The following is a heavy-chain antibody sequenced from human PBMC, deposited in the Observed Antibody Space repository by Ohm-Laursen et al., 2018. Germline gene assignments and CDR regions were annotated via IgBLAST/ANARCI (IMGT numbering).Heavy chain of an antibody. V-gene: IGHV1-69*13. J-gene: IGHJ6*02. CDR3: ASLSRGFYYDSSGYGMDV. D-gene: IGHD3-22*01. CDR2: IIPIFGTA. CDR1: GGTFSSYA. Sequence: SVKVSCKASGGTFSSYAISWVRQAPGQGLEWMGGIIPIFGTANYAQKFQGRVTITADESTSTAYMELSSLRSEDTAVYYCASLSRGFYYDSSGYGMDVWGQGTTVTVSS.